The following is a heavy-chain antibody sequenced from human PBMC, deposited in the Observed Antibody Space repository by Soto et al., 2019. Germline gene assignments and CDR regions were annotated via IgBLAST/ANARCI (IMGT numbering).Heavy chain of an antibody. J-gene: IGHJ4*02. D-gene: IGHD2-8*02. CDR3: ARDKITGLFDY. V-gene: IGHV4-34*01. Sequence: QVQLQQWGAGLLKPSETLSLTCAVYGGSFSGYYWTWIRQPPGTGLEWIGEINHSGSTNYNPSLNSRVTISVDTSKNQFSLQLTSVTAADTAVYYCARDKITGLFDYCGQGTLVTVTS. CDR2: INHSGST. CDR1: GGSFSGYY.